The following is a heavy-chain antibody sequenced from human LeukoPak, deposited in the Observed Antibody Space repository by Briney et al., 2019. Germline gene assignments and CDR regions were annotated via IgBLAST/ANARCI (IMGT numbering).Heavy chain of an antibody. D-gene: IGHD6-6*01. J-gene: IGHJ6*03. CDR3: ARGLGSTIAALNYYYMDV. CDR1: GGTFSSYA. CDR2: IIPIFGTA. V-gene: IGHV1-69*05. Sequence: ASVKVSCKASGGTFSSYAISWVRQAPGQGLEWMGGIIPIFGTANYAQKLQGRVTITTDESTSTAYMELSSLRSEDTAVYYCARGLGSTIAALNYYYMDVWGKGTTVTVSS.